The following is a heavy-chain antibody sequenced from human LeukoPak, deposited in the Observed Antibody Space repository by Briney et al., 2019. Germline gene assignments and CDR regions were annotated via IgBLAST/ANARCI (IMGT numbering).Heavy chain of an antibody. CDR2: INHSGST. Sequence: SETLSLTCAVSGGSISSGNWWSWVRQPPGKGLEWIGEINHSGSTNYNPSLKSRVTISVDTSKNQFSLKLSSVTAADTAVYYCARGRGYSYGYPYYYYYYYMDVWGKGTTVTVSS. V-gene: IGHV4-4*02. CDR3: ARGRGYSYGYPYYYYYYYMDV. J-gene: IGHJ6*03. D-gene: IGHD5-18*01. CDR1: GGSISSGNW.